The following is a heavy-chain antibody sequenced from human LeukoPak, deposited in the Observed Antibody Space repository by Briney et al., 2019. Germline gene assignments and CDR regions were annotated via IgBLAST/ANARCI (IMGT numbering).Heavy chain of an antibody. CDR2: IIPIFGTA. CDR3: AREDGYCSSTSCAGNWFDP. J-gene: IGHJ5*02. Sequence: SVKVSCKASGGTFSSYAISWVRQAPGQGLEWMGGIIPIFGTANYAQKFQGRVTITTDESTSTAYMELSSLRSEDTAVYYCAREDGYCSSTSCAGNWFDPWGQGTLVTVSS. CDR1: GGTFSSYA. V-gene: IGHV1-69*05. D-gene: IGHD2-2*01.